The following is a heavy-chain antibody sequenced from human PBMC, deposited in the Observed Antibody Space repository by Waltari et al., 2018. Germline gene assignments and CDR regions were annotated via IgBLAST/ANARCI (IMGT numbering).Heavy chain of an antibody. CDR3: ARDGGEWELLTFDY. D-gene: IGHD1-26*01. CDR1: GYTFTGYY. J-gene: IGHJ4*02. CDR2: SNPNSGGP. V-gene: IGHV1-2*06. Sequence: QVQLVQSGAEVKKPGASVKVSCKASGYTFTGYYMHWVRQAPGQGLEWIGRSNPNSGGPNYAQKFKGRVTMTRDTSISTAYIELSRLRSDDTAVYYCARDGGEWELLTFDYWGQGTLVTVSS.